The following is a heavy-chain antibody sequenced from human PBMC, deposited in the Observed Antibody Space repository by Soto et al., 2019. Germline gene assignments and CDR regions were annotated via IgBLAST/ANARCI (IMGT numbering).Heavy chain of an antibody. Sequence: SETLSLTCTVSGGSISSYYWSWIRQPPGKGLEWIGYIHYSGSTNYDPSLKSRVTISLDTSKNQFSLKLSSVTAADTAVYYCASNGYDYPNWFDPWGQGTLVTVSS. V-gene: IGHV4-59*01. J-gene: IGHJ5*02. CDR3: ASNGYDYPNWFDP. D-gene: IGHD3-22*01. CDR2: IHYSGST. CDR1: GGSISSYY.